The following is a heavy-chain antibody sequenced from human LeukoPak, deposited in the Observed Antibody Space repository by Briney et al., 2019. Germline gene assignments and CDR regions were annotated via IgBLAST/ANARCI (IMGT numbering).Heavy chain of an antibody. CDR2: IYYSGST. CDR3: ARDIGVSSGSYWYYYYYMDV. V-gene: IGHV4-39*07. J-gene: IGHJ6*03. D-gene: IGHD1-26*01. CDR1: GGSISSYY. Sequence: SETLSLTCTVSGGSISSYYWGWIRQPPGKGLEWIGSIYYSGSTYYNPSLKSRVTISVDTSKNQFSLKLSSVTAADTAVYYCARDIGVSSGSYWYYYYYMDVWGKGTTVTVSS.